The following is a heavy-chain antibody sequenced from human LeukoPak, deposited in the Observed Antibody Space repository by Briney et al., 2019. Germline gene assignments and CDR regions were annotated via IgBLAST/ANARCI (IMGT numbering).Heavy chain of an antibody. V-gene: IGHV4-39*07. CDR3: ARDLYSGYDWVGFNI. Sequence: PSETLSLTCTVSGGSISGSSYYWGWIRQSPRKGLDRNGSIYISGSTYYNPSLKSRVTISVDTSKNQFSVNLSSVTAADTAVYDCARDLYSGYDWVGFNIWGQGTVVTVSS. CDR2: IYISGST. D-gene: IGHD5-12*01. J-gene: IGHJ3*02. CDR1: GGSISGSSYY.